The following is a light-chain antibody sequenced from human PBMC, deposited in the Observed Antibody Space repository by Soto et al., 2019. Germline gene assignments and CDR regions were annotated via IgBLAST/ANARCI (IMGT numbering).Light chain of an antibody. CDR1: SSDLAIYNY. Sequence: QSALTQPASVSGSPGQSITISCTGTSSDLAIYNYVSWYQQQPGKAPKLMIYQVTNRPSGVSNRFSGSRSGNTASLTISGLQAEDEADYYCSSYAGSYILGVFGGGTKLTVL. CDR3: SSYAGSYILGV. CDR2: QVT. V-gene: IGLV2-14*01. J-gene: IGLJ3*02.